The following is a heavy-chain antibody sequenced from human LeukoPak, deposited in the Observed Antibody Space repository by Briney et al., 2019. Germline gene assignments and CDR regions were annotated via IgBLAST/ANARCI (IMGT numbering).Heavy chain of an antibody. CDR3: VKEYHSRGFGAYFDY. Sequence: SGGSLRLSCTASKFTFSHYGMQWVRQAPGKGLEWVAVISSDGSIKVYAGSVKGRFTLSRDNSINTVDLQMNSLRAEDTAVYYCVKEYHSRGFGAYFDYWGQGTLVTVSS. V-gene: IGHV3-30*18. D-gene: IGHD3-3*01. CDR2: ISSDGSIK. CDR1: KFTFSHYG. J-gene: IGHJ4*02.